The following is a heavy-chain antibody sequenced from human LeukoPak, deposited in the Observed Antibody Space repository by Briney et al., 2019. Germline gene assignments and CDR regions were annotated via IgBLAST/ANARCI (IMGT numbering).Heavy chain of an antibody. CDR1: GGSFSGYY. J-gene: IGHJ4*02. CDR2: IIHRGST. CDR3: ARGDTVAARPGRFDY. Sequence: SETLSLTCAVYGGSFSGYYWSWLRQPPGKGLEWIGEIIHRGSTNYNPSLKSRVTISVDTSKNQFSLKVSSVTAADTAVYYCARGDTVAARPGRFDYWGQGTLVTVSS. V-gene: IGHV4-34*01. D-gene: IGHD6-6*01.